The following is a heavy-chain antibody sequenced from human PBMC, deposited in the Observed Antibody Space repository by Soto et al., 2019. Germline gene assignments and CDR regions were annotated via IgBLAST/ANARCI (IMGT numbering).Heavy chain of an antibody. CDR3: AREPATAKPEGVDF. V-gene: IGHV1-2*02. Sequence: SVKVSCKASGYTFSDYYIHWVRQAPGQGLEWMGWINPNSGGTKYAPKFQGGVTMTRDTSITTAYMELSRLRSGDTVVYYCAREPATAKPEGVDFWGQGTLVTVSS. CDR2: INPNSGGT. D-gene: IGHD1-1*01. CDR1: GYTFSDYY. J-gene: IGHJ4*02.